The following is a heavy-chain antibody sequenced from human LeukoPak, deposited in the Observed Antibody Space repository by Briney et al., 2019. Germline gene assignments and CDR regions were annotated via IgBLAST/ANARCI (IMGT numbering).Heavy chain of an antibody. Sequence: GGSLRLSCAASGFTLSSYGMHWVRQAPGKGLEWVAFIRYDGTNKFYADSVKGRFTISRDNSKNTLYLQMNSLRAEDTAVYYCAKDPKDIFGVVTLPGLDYWGQGTLVTVSS. CDR3: AKDPKDIFGVVTLPGLDY. V-gene: IGHV3-30*02. CDR1: GFTLSSYG. J-gene: IGHJ4*02. D-gene: IGHD3-3*02. CDR2: IRYDGTNK.